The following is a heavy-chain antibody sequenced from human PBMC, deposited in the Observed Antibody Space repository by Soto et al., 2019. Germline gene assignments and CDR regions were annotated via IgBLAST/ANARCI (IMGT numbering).Heavy chain of an antibody. CDR2: IYYSGST. CDR3: ARHERRTGTTWFDP. D-gene: IGHD1-1*01. V-gene: IGHV4-59*08. Sequence: PSETLSLTCTVSGGSISSYYWSWIRQPPGKGLEWIGYIYYSGSTNYSPSLKSRVTISVDTSKNQFSLKLSSVTAADTAVYYCARHERRTGTTWFDPWGQGTLVTVSS. CDR1: GGSISSYY. J-gene: IGHJ5*02.